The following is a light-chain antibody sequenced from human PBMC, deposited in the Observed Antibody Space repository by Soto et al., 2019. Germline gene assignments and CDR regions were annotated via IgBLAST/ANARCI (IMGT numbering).Light chain of an antibody. Sequence: QSALTQPASVSGSPGQSITISCTGTSSDVGGHNYVSWYQQHPGKAPKLMVHEVSNRPSGVSNRFSGSKSGNTASLTISGLQAEDEADYYCSSYTSSSTYVFGTGTKVTVL. CDR3: SSYTSSSTYV. J-gene: IGLJ1*01. CDR2: EVS. CDR1: SSDVGGHNY. V-gene: IGLV2-14*01.